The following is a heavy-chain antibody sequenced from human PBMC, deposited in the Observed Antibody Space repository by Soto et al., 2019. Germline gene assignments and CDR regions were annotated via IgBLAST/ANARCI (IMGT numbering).Heavy chain of an antibody. V-gene: IGHV4-59*08. CDR1: GGSISSYY. D-gene: IGHD2-2*01. J-gene: IGHJ4*02. CDR3: ARYQLPSFFDY. CDR2: IYYSGST. Sequence: SETLSLTCTVSGGSISSYYWSWIRQPPGKGLEWIGYIYYSGSTNYNPSLKSRVTISVDTSKNQFSLKLSSVTAADTAVYYCARYQLPSFFDYWGQGTLVTVSS.